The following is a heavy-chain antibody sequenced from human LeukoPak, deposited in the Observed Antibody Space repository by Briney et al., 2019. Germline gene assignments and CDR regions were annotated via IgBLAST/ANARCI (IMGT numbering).Heavy chain of an antibody. V-gene: IGHV1-18*01. J-gene: IGHJ3*02. Sequence: GASVKVSCKASGYTFTSYGISWVRQAPGQGLEWMGWISAYNGNTNYAQKLQGRVTMPTDTSTSTAYMELRSLRSDDTAVYYCARVEVVVTDHDAFDIWGQGTMVTVSS. CDR2: ISAYNGNT. D-gene: IGHD2-21*02. CDR1: GYTFTSYG. CDR3: ARVEVVVTDHDAFDI.